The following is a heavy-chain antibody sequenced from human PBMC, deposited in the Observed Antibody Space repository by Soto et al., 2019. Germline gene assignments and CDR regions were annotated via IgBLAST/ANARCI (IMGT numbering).Heavy chain of an antibody. CDR1: GSYIRGGYYS. Sequence: PSETLSLTCAVSGSYIRGGYYSWSWIRQPPGKGPEWFGFIYNSGTTYYNSSLKRRVSISVDRSKNHFFLNLTSVTAADTAVYYCATYRKFIQIGGQGTMVTVSS. V-gene: IGHV4-30-2*01. J-gene: IGHJ3*02. CDR2: IYNSGTT. CDR3: ATYRKFIQI. D-gene: IGHD2-21*01.